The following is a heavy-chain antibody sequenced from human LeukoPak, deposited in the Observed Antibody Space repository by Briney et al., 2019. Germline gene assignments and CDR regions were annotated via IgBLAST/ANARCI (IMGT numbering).Heavy chain of an antibody. D-gene: IGHD6-19*01. V-gene: IGHV3-7*03. CDR3: ARDGSGSGWYAGDY. CDR2: IKQDGSEK. CDR1: GFTFSSYW. Sequence: GGSLRLSCVVSGFTFSSYWMSWVRQAPGKGLEWVASIKQDGSEKYYVDSVKGRFTISRDNAKNSLYLQMDSLRAEDTAVYYCARDGSGSGWYAGDYWGQGTLVTVSS. J-gene: IGHJ4*02.